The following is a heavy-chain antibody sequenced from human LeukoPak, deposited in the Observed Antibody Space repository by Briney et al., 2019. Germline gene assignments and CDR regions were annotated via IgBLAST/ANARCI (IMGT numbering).Heavy chain of an antibody. V-gene: IGHV3-23*01. CDR2: ISGSGGTT. CDR1: GFTFSSYA. Sequence: GGSLRLSCAASGFTFSSYAMSWVRQAPGKGLEWVSAISGSGGTTYYADSVKGRFPISRDNSKNTLYLQMNSLRAEDTAVYYCAKKKNWGLYAFDIWGQGTMVTVSS. CDR3: AKKKNWGLYAFDI. J-gene: IGHJ3*02. D-gene: IGHD7-27*01.